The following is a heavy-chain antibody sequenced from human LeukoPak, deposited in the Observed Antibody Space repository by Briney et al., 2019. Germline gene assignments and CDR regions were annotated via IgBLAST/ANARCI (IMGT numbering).Heavy chain of an antibody. Sequence: GGSLRLSCAASGFTVSSNYMSWVRQAPGKGLEWVSTISGSGGSTYYADSVKGRFTISRDNSKNTLYLQMNSLRAEDTAVYYCAKAGNVIVVAQIDYWGQGTLVTVSS. J-gene: IGHJ4*02. D-gene: IGHD3-22*01. CDR1: GFTVSSNY. CDR2: ISGSGGST. V-gene: IGHV3-23*01. CDR3: AKAGNVIVVAQIDY.